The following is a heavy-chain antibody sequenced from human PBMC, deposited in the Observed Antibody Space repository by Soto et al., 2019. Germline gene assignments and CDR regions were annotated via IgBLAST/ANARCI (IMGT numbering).Heavy chain of an antibody. J-gene: IGHJ6*02. V-gene: IGHV3-48*03. Sequence: PGGSLRLSCAASGFTFISYEMNWVRQAPGKGLEWVSYISSSGSTIYYADSVKGRFTISRDNAKNSLYLQMNSLRAEDTAVYYCARGSFPAAEYYYYYYGMDVWGQGTTVTVSS. D-gene: IGHD2-2*01. CDR3: ARGSFPAAEYYYYYYGMDV. CDR2: ISSSGSTI. CDR1: GFTFISYE.